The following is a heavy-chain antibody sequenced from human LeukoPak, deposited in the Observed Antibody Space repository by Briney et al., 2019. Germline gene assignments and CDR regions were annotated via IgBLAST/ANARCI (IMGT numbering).Heavy chain of an antibody. CDR1: GYSFTNYK. Sequence: ASVKVSCKASGYSFTNYKMHWMRQVPGQGLEWMGIMDPTGTTSRYAFKFQGRITVTRDTSTSTVYMELSSLRSEDTAVYYCASTNGVTASSPIDYWGQGTLVTVSS. V-gene: IGHV1-46*01. D-gene: IGHD2-21*02. CDR3: ASTNGVTASSPIDY. J-gene: IGHJ4*02. CDR2: MDPTGTTS.